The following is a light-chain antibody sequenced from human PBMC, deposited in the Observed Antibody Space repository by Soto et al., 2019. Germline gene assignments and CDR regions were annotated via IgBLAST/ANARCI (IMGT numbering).Light chain of an antibody. CDR3: GTWDGSLSAGV. V-gene: IGLV1-51*01. J-gene: IGLJ2*01. CDR2: DNS. Sequence: QSVLTQPPSVSAAPGQKVTISCSGSSSNIGANYVSWYQQLPGTAPKLLIYDNSRRPSGIPDRFSGSKSGTSATLGITGLQTGDEADYYCGTWDGSLSAGVFGGGTQLTVL. CDR1: SSNIGANY.